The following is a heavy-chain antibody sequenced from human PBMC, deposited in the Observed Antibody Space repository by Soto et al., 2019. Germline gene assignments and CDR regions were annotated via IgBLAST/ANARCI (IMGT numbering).Heavy chain of an antibody. D-gene: IGHD3-9*01. V-gene: IGHV3-23*01. CDR2: ISGSGGST. J-gene: IGHJ5*02. CDR1: GFTFSSYA. Sequence: EVQLLESGGGLVQPGGSLRLSCAASGFTFSSYAMSWVRQAPGKGLEWVSAISGSGGSTYYADSVKGRFTISRDNSKNPLYLQMNSLRAEDTAVYYCAKDRFDGGGYYDILTGQNWFDPWGQGTLVTVSS. CDR3: AKDRFDGGGYYDILTGQNWFDP.